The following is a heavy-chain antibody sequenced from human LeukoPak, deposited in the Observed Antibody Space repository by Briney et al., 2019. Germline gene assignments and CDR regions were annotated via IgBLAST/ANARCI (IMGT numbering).Heavy chain of an antibody. Sequence: GGSLRLSCAASGFTFSSYSMSWVRQAPGKGLEWVSSISSSSSYIYYADSVKGRFTISRDNAKNSLYLQMNSLRAEDTAVYYCAREAKYTVTQDYWGQGTLVTVSS. V-gene: IGHV3-21*01. D-gene: IGHD4-17*01. J-gene: IGHJ4*02. CDR1: GFTFSSYS. CDR2: ISSSSSYI. CDR3: AREAKYTVTQDY.